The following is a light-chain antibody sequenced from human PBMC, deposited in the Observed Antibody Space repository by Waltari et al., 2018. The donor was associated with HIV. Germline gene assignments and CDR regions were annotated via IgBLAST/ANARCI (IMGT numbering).Light chain of an antibody. V-gene: IGKV1-5*03. Sequence: DIQMTQSPSTLSASVGDRVTITCRASQSISSWLAWYQWKPGKAPKVLIYKASSLESGVPSRFSVSGSGTEFTLTISSLQPDDFATYYCQQYDSYSITFGQGTRLEIK. CDR3: QQYDSYSIT. J-gene: IGKJ5*01. CDR1: QSISSW. CDR2: KAS.